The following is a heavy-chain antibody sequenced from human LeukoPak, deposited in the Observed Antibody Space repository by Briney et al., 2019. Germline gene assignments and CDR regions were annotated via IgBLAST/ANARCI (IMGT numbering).Heavy chain of an antibody. V-gene: IGHV3-30*04. J-gene: IGHJ4*02. CDR1: GFTFSSYA. D-gene: IGHD3-22*01. Sequence: GSLRLSCAASGFTFSSYAMHWVRQAPGKGLEWVAVISYDGSNKYYADSVKGRFTISRDNSKNTLYLQMNSLRAEDTAVYYCARASDSGYQPPEHVNYFDYWGQGTLVTVSS. CDR2: ISYDGSNK. CDR3: ARASDSGYQPPEHVNYFDY.